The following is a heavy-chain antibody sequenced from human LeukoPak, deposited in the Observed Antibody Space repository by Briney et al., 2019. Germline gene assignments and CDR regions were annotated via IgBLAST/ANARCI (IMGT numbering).Heavy chain of an antibody. CDR3: ARDLGYSLGARSP. CDR2: ISGSGGST. Sequence: GASLRLSCTGSGFTFSTYAMSWVRQAPGKGLEWVSVISGSGGSTYYADPVKGRFTISRDNSKNMLYLQMSSLRAEDTAVYYCARDLGYSLGARSPWGQGTLVTVSS. D-gene: IGHD5-12*01. J-gene: IGHJ1*01. CDR1: GFTFSTYA. V-gene: IGHV3-23*01.